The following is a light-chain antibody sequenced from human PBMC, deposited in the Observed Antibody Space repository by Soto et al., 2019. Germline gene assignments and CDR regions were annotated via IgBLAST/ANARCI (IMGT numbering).Light chain of an antibody. Sequence: DLEIPPSXSTLSGSVGARVTITLRASQTISSWLAWYQQKQGKDPKLMIYKAYTLKSGVPSRFSGSGSGKEFTITTSSLQPDEFANYYCQNYNSYSEAFGKGTKGDLK. CDR3: QNYNSYSEA. J-gene: IGKJ1*01. CDR2: KAY. CDR1: QTISSW. V-gene: IGKV1-5*03.